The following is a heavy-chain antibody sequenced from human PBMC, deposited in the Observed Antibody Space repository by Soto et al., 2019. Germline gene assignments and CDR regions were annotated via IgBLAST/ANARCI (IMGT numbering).Heavy chain of an antibody. J-gene: IGHJ6*02. V-gene: IGHV1-69*01. CDR3: ARPAAKPSSTLNYCYYYGRDV. Sequence: QVQLVQSGAEVKKPGSSVKVSCKASGGTFSSYAISWVRQAPGQGLELMGGIIPIFGTANYAQKFQGRVTITADETTSTAYMELSRLRSEDTAVYYCARPAAKPSSTLNYCYYYGRDVWGQGTTVTVAS. CDR2: IIPIFGTA. D-gene: IGHD6-6*01. CDR1: GGTFSSYA.